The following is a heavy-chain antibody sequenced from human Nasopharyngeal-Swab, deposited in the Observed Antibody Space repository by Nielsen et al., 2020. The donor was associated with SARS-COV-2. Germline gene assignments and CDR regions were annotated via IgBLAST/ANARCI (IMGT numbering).Heavy chain of an antibody. D-gene: IGHD6-6*01. V-gene: IGHV3-23*01. CDR1: GFTFSSYA. J-gene: IGHJ5*02. CDR2: ISGSGGST. Sequence: GGSLRLSCAASGFTFSSYAMSWVRQAPGKGLEWVSAISGSGGSTYYADSAKGRFTISRDNSKNTLYLQMNSLRAEDTAVYYCAKDIAAYISGNWFDPWGQGTLVTVSS. CDR3: AKDIAAYISGNWFDP.